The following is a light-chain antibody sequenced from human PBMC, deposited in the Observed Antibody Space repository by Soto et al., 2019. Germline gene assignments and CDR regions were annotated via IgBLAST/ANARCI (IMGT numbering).Light chain of an antibody. CDR1: SIDVGGYNY. CDR3: SSYTGTGIYV. Sequence: QSVLTQPASVSGSPGQSITISCTGTSIDVGGYNYVSWFQQHPGKAPKLMIYEVTNRPSGVSNRFSGSRSGNTASLTISGLQAEDEADYYCSSYTGTGIYVFGSGTKVTV. J-gene: IGLJ1*01. CDR2: EVT. V-gene: IGLV2-14*01.